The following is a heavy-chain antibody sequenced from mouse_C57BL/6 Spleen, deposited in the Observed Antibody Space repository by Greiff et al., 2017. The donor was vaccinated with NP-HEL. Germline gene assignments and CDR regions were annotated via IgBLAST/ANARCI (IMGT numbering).Heavy chain of an antibody. CDR2: IDPANGNT. CDR3: AGDYGSSRAYFEY. CDR1: GFTIKNTY. Sequence: VQLQQSVAELVRPGASVKLSCTASGFTIKNTYMHWVKQRPEQGLEWIGRIDPANGNTKYAPKFQGKATITADTYSNTAYLQLSSLTSEDAAIYYCAGDYGSSRAYFEYGGQGTTLTVSS. V-gene: IGHV14-3*01. J-gene: IGHJ2*01. D-gene: IGHD1-1*01.